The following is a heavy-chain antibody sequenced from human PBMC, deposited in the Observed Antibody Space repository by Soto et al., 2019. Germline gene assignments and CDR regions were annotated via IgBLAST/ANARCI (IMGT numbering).Heavy chain of an antibody. J-gene: IGHJ6*02. CDR3: ARVRFLEWLHLAERYGMDV. V-gene: IGHV4-34*01. CDR2: INHSGST. D-gene: IGHD3-3*01. CDR1: GGSFSGYY. Sequence: PSETLSLTCAVYGGSFSGYYWSWIRQPPGKGLEWIGEINHSGSTNYNPSLKSRVTISVDTSKNQFSLKLSSVTAADTAVYYCARVRFLEWLHLAERYGMDVWGQGTTVTVS.